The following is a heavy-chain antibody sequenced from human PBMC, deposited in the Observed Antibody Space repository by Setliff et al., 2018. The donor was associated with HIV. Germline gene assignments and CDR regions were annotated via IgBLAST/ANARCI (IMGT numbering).Heavy chain of an antibody. V-gene: IGHV4-34*01. CDR3: AREGGQGYSGSGSFYHRNFDL. D-gene: IGHD3-10*01. CDR1: GGSLSGYY. CDR2: INQSGNT. J-gene: IGHJ2*01. Sequence: SETLSLTCAVDGGSLSGYYWSWVRQSPGRGLEWIGEINQSGNTNFNPSLRSRLIISVDTSKSQFSLKLTSVTAADTALYYCAREGGQGYSGSGSFYHRNFDLWGRGTQVTVSS.